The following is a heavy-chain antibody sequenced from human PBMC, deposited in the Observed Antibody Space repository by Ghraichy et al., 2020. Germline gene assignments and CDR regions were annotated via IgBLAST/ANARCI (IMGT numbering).Heavy chain of an antibody. J-gene: IGHJ1*01. CDR1: GFTFSSYG. D-gene: IGHD4-23*01. CDR2: IWYDGSNK. V-gene: IGHV3-33*01. Sequence: GGSLRLSCAASGFTFSSYGMHWVRQAPGKGLEWVAVIWYDGSNKYYADSVKGRFTISRDNSKNTLYLQMNSLRAEDTAVYYCARDDYGGLSLAEYFQHWGQGTLVTVSS. CDR3: ARDDYGGLSLAEYFQH.